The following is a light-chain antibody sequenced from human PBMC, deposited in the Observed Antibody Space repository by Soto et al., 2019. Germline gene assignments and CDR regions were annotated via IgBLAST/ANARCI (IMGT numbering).Light chain of an antibody. V-gene: IGLV1-40*01. J-gene: IGLJ1*01. CDR3: QSYDSSLSGSV. Sequence: QSVLTQPPSVSGAPGQRVTISCTGSSSNIGAGYDVHWYQQLPGTAPKLLIYGNSNRPSGVPDRFSGSKSGTSASLAITGLQAEDEADYYGQSYDSSLSGSVFGTGT. CDR1: SSNIGAGYD. CDR2: GNS.